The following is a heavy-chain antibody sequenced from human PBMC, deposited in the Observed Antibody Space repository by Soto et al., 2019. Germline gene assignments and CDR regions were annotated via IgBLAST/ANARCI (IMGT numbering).Heavy chain of an antibody. D-gene: IGHD3-3*01. V-gene: IGHV4-39*01. CDR1: GDSINSPNFY. Sequence: PSETLSLTCSVSGDSINSPNFYWGCIRQPPGKGLEWIGSYHYRGGTYYNPSLKNRVTISGDASKNQFSLTLNSVTAADTAVYYCASLRSKTSFAEVIIHGVWDWGKGTPVTVSS. CDR3: ASLRSKTSFAEVIIHGVWD. J-gene: IGHJ4*02. CDR2: YHYRGGT.